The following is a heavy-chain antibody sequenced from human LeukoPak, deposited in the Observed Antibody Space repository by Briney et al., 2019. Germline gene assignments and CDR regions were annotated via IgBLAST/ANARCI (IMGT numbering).Heavy chain of an antibody. Sequence: PSETLSLTCAVSGGSFSGYYWSWIRQPPGKGLEWIGEINHSGSTNYNPSLKSRVTISVDTSKNQFSLKLSSVTAADTAVYYCAREDVVVPAGGRLGFDPWGQGTLVTVSS. CDR1: GGSFSGYY. CDR2: INHSGST. D-gene: IGHD2-2*01. CDR3: AREDVVVPAGGRLGFDP. J-gene: IGHJ5*02. V-gene: IGHV4-34*01.